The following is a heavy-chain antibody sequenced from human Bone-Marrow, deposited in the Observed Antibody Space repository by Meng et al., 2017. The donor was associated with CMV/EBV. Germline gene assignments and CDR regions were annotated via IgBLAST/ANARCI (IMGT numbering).Heavy chain of an antibody. Sequence: ESLRLSCAASGFTFSSYSMNWVRQAPGKGLEWVSSISSSSSYIYYADSVKGRFTISRDNAKNSLYLQMNSLRAEDTAGYYCAREGGMATIDYWGQGTLVTVSS. D-gene: IGHD5-24*01. CDR3: AREGGMATIDY. V-gene: IGHV3-21*01. J-gene: IGHJ4*02. CDR1: GFTFSSYS. CDR2: ISSSSSYI.